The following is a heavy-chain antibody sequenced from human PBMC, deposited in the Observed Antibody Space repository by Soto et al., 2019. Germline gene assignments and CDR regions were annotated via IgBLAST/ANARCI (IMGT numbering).Heavy chain of an antibody. CDR1: GYTFTSYD. CDR2: MNPNSGNT. Sequence: GASVKVSCKASGYTFTSYDINWVRQATGQGLEWMGWMNPNSGNTGYAQKFQGRVTMTRNTSISTAYMELSSLRSGDTAVYYCARGSVEQRTATDYYYYYYMHVWGKGTTVTVSS. V-gene: IGHV1-8*01. J-gene: IGHJ6*03. CDR3: ARGSVEQRTATDYYYYYYMHV. D-gene: IGHD6-25*01.